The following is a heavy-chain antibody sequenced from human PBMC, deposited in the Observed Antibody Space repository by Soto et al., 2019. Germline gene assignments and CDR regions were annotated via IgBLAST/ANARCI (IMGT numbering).Heavy chain of an antibody. D-gene: IGHD6-13*01. CDR1: GGSVSSGSYY. J-gene: IGHJ4*02. V-gene: IGHV4-61*01. Sequence: QVQLQESGPGLVKPSETLSLTCTVSGGSVSSGSYYWSWIRQPPGKGLEWIAYIYYSGSTNYNPSLKSRVTISADTAKNQFSLQLSSVTAADTAVYYCGRGDIAAAYDYWGQGTLVTVSS. CDR3: GRGDIAAAYDY. CDR2: IYYSGST.